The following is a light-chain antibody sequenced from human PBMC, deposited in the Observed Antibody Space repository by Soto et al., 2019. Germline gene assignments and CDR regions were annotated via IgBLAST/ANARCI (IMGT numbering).Light chain of an antibody. Sequence: QSVLTQPPSVSGSPGQSVTISWTGTSSDVGSNDRVSWYQQPPGAAPKLMIYEVTNRPSGVPDRFSGSKSGNTASLTISGLQAEDEADYYCTLYTRSTTIVFGTGTKLTVL. V-gene: IGLV2-18*01. J-gene: IGLJ1*01. CDR2: EVT. CDR3: TLYTRSTTIV. CDR1: SSDVGSNDR.